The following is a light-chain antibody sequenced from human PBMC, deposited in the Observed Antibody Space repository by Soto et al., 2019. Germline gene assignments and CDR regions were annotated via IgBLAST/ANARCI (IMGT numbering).Light chain of an antibody. Sequence: EIVLTQSPATLSLSPGERATLSCRASQSVGGYLDWYQQKPGQAPRLLIYDASNRASGIPARFSGSGSGTDFTLTNSSLEPEDLAVYYCHQRSNWPPLTFGGGTKVEIQ. J-gene: IGKJ4*01. CDR2: DAS. V-gene: IGKV3-11*01. CDR3: HQRSNWPPLT. CDR1: QSVGGY.